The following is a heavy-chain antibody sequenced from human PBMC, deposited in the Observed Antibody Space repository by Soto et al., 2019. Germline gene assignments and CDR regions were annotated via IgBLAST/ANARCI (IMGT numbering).Heavy chain of an antibody. V-gene: IGHV5-51*01. CDR1: GYSFTSYW. CDR2: IYPGDSDT. J-gene: IGHJ6*03. CDR3: ARGAEERYCSSTSCYRYYYYMDV. D-gene: IGHD2-2*02. Sequence: GESLKISCKGSGYSFTSYWIGWVRQMPGKGLEWMGIIYPGDSDTRYSPSFQGQVTISADKSISTAYLQRSSLKASDTAMYYCARGAEERYCSSTSCYRYYYYMDVWGKGTTVTVSS.